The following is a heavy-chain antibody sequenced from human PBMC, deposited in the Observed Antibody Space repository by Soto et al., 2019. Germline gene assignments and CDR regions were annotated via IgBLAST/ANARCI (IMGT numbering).Heavy chain of an antibody. CDR1: GFTFSSYG. CDR3: AKELECTNGVCYIRPYYYDGMDV. V-gene: IGHV3-30*18. Sequence: QVQLVESGGGVVQPGRSLRLSCAASGFTFSSYGMHWVRQAPGKGLEWVAVISYDGSNKYYADSVKGRFTISRDNSKNTLYLQMNSLRADDTAVYYCAKELECTNGVCYIRPYYYDGMDVWGQGTTDTVSS. CDR2: ISYDGSNK. J-gene: IGHJ6*02. D-gene: IGHD2-8*01.